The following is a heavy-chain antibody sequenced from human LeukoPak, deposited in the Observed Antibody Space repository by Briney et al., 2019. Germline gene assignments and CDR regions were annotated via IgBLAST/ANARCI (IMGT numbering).Heavy chain of an antibody. CDR3: ARDEGGTTLDY. V-gene: IGHV3-30*04. J-gene: IGHJ4*02. D-gene: IGHD1-1*01. CDR2: ISYDGSNK. Sequence: PGRSLRLSCAASGFTFSSYAMHWVRQAPGKGLEWVAAISYDGSNKYYADSVKGRFTISRDNSKNTLYLQMNSLRAEDTAVYYCARDEGGTTLDYWGQGTLVTVSS. CDR1: GFTFSSYA.